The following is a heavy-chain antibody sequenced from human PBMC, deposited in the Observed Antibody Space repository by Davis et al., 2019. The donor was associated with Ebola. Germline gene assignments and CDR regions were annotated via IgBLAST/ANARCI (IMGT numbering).Heavy chain of an antibody. CDR3: TSGGYQADF. CDR1: GFTFSGSA. V-gene: IGHV3-73*01. J-gene: IGHJ4*02. CDR2: IRSKANSYAT. D-gene: IGHD5-12*01. Sequence: GESLKISCAASGFTFSGSAMHWVRQASGKGLEWVGRIRSKANSYATAYAASVKGRFTISRDDSKNTAYLQMNSLKTGDTAVYYCTSGGYQADFWGQGTLVTVSS.